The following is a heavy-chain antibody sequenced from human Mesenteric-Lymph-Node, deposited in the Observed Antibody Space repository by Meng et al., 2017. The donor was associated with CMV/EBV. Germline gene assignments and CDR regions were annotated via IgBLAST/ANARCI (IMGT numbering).Heavy chain of an antibody. J-gene: IGHJ4*02. V-gene: IGHV3-7*03. D-gene: IGHD3-22*01. CDR1: GFTFSAYW. CDR3: AKDGYHYNTGFDY. CDR2: IKNDGSEK. Sequence: GGSLRLSCAGSGFTFSAYWMTWVRQGPGKGLEWVASIKNDGSEKYYVDSVKGRFSISRDNANDSVYLEMTSLRAEDTAVYYCAKDGYHYNTGFDYWGQGTLVTVSS.